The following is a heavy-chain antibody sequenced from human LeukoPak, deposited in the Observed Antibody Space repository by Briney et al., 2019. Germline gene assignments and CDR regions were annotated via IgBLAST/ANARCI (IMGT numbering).Heavy chain of an antibody. J-gene: IGHJ6*03. CDR2: MRYDGSNK. D-gene: IGHD2-2*02. CDR3: AKGGRNCSSTSCYRGREYYYYYYYMDV. Sequence: PGGSLRLSRAASGFTFSSYGMHWVRQAPGKGLEWVAFMRYDGSNKYYADSVKGRFTISRDNSKNTLYLQMNSLRAEDTAVYYCAKGGRNCSSTSCYRGREYYYYYYYMDVWGKGTTVTVSS. V-gene: IGHV3-30*02. CDR1: GFTFSSYG.